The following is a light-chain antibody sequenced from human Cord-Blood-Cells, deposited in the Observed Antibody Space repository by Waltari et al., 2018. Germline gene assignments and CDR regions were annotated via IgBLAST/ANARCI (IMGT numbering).Light chain of an antibody. Sequence: DIVMTQSPESLAVSLGERATNNFKSSPSVLYSSNNKNYLAWYQQKPGQPPKPLIYWASTRESGVPDRFSGSGSGTDFTLTISSLQAEDVAVYYCQQYYGTPLTFGGGTKVEIK. CDR1: PSVLYSSNNKNY. V-gene: IGKV4-1*01. CDR2: WAS. CDR3: QQYYGTPLT. J-gene: IGKJ4*01.